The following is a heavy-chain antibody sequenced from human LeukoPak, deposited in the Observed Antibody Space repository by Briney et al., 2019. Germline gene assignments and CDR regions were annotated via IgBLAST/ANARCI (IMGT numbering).Heavy chain of an antibody. CDR2: IYYSGRT. CDR1: GGSLSSSGYC. J-gene: IGHJ4*02. D-gene: IGHD3-22*01. Sequence: SETLSLTCTVSGGSLSSSGYCWGWIRQPPGKGLEWIGNIYYSGRTYYNPSLKSRVTISVDTSKNHFSLKLSSVTAADTAVYYCARVTGYMIEDYFDYWGQGTLVTVSS. V-gene: IGHV4-39*07. CDR3: ARVTGYMIEDYFDY.